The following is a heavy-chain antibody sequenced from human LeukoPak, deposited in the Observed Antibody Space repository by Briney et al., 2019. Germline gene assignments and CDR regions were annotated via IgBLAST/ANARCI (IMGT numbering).Heavy chain of an antibody. Sequence: PSETLSLTCTVSGGSIRSGDYYWSWIRQPPGKGLEWIGYIYYSGNTYYNPSLKSRVTISVDTSKNQFSLKLSSVTAADTAVYYCARAYLYYDSSGYYYVAFDIWGQGTMVTVSS. D-gene: IGHD3-22*01. CDR1: GGSIRSGDYY. CDR3: ARAYLYYDSSGYYYVAFDI. CDR2: IYYSGNT. V-gene: IGHV4-30-4*01. J-gene: IGHJ3*02.